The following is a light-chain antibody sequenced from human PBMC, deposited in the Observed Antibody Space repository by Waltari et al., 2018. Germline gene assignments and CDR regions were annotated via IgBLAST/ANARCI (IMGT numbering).Light chain of an antibody. CDR2: ENN. Sequence: QSVLTQPPSVSAAPGRRVTISCSGSISNIEHNYVCWYQQLPGTAPKLLIYENNKRPSGTPHLISGSNCGTSATLGMTGLQTGDEADYYCGTWDTSLGAAVFGGGTKLTVL. CDR3: GTWDTSLGAAV. J-gene: IGLJ3*02. CDR1: ISNIEHNY. V-gene: IGLV1-51*02.